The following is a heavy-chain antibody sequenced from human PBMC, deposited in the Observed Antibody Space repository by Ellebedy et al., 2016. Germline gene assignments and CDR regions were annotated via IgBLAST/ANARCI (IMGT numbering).Heavy chain of an antibody. CDR2: ISTSGDA. CDR3: ATLTIPGGSDY. V-gene: IGHV4-61*02. D-gene: IGHD3-16*01. Sequence: SETLSLXXIVSGDSITTGAYYWSWIRQPAGKGLEWIGRISTSGDAIYNPSLKGRVTMSVDTSKNHFSLDLTSVTVADTAVYYCATLTIPGGSDYWGQGALVTVSS. CDR1: GDSITTGAYY. J-gene: IGHJ4*02.